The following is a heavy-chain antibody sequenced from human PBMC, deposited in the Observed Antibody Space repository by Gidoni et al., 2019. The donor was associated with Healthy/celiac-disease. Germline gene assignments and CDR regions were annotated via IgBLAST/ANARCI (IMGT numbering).Heavy chain of an antibody. J-gene: IGHJ3*02. CDR1: GGTFSSYA. D-gene: IGHD3-22*01. Sequence: QVQLVQSGAEVNKPGSSVKVSCKASGGTFSSYAISWVRQSPGQGLAWMGGIIPSCGTANYAQKFQGRVTITADESTSTAYMELSSRRSEDTAVYYCARDDSSGYYAFDIWGQGTMVTVSS. CDR2: IIPSCGTA. V-gene: IGHV1-69*01. CDR3: ARDDSSGYYAFDI.